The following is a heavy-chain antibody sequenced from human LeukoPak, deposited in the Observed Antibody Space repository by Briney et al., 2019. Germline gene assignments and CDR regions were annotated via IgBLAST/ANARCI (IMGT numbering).Heavy chain of an antibody. V-gene: IGHV1-46*01. CDR3: ARDNSQGDSAWWFDP. CDR2: INPSGGST. Sequence: GASVKVSCKASGYTFTSYYMHWVRQAPGQGLEWIGIINPSGGSTSHAQKFQGRVTMTRDMSTSTVYMELSSLRAEDTAVYYCARDNSQGDSAWWFDPWGQGTLVTVSS. D-gene: IGHD1-26*01. CDR1: GYTFTSYY. J-gene: IGHJ5*02.